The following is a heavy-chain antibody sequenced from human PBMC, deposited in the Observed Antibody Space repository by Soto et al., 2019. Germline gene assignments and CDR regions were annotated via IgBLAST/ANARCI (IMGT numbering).Heavy chain of an antibody. Sequence: SETLSLTCTVSGDSISTDYWSWIRQSPGKGLEWIGFIYYGGSTNYNPSLKSRVTISVDTPKDQFSLKLSSVTAADTAVYYCAKNWNWGSLVHWGQGTLVTSPQ. CDR3: AKNWNWGSLVH. D-gene: IGHD7-27*01. CDR1: GDSISTDY. J-gene: IGHJ4*02. V-gene: IGHV4-59*08. CDR2: IYYGGST.